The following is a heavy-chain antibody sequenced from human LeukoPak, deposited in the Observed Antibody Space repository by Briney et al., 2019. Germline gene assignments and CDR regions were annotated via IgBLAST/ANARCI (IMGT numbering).Heavy chain of an antibody. J-gene: IGHJ6*02. Sequence: SETLSLTCTVSRGSISSYYWSWIRQPPGKGLEWIGYIYYSGSTNYNPSLKSRVTISVDTSKNQFSLKLSSVTAADTAVYYCARGQGSTVTTTAYYYYGMDVWGQGTTVTVSS. CDR1: RGSISSYY. CDR3: ARGQGSTVTTTAYYYYGMDV. D-gene: IGHD4-17*01. V-gene: IGHV4-59*12. CDR2: IYYSGST.